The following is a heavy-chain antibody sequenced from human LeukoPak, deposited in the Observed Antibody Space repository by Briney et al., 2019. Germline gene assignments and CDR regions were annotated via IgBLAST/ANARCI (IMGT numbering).Heavy chain of an antibody. CDR3: AHRKNYYDSSVFDN. CDR2: IYWDDDT. V-gene: IGHV2-5*02. D-gene: IGHD3-22*01. Sequence: SGPTLFNPTHPLTLTFTFSGFSLNTRGVGGGWIRQPPGRALEWLALIYWDDDTRYSPSLKSRLTITKDTSKNQVVLTMTNMDPVDTATYFCAHRKNYYDSSVFDNWGQGTLVTVSS. CDR1: GFSLNTRGVG. J-gene: IGHJ4*02.